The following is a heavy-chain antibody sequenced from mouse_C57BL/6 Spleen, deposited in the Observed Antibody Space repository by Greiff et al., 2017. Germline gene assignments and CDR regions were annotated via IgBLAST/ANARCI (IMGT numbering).Heavy chain of an antibody. D-gene: IGHD2-10*02. CDR1: GYTFTDYN. CDR2: INPNNGGT. V-gene: IGHV1-18*01. Sequence: EVKLQESGPELVKPGASVKIPCKASGYTFTDYNMDWVKQSHGKSLEWIGDINPNNGGTIYNQKFKGKATLTVDKSSSTAYMELRSLTSEDTAVYYCAREGYGLLYFDVWGTGTTVTVSS. J-gene: IGHJ1*03. CDR3: AREGYGLLYFDV.